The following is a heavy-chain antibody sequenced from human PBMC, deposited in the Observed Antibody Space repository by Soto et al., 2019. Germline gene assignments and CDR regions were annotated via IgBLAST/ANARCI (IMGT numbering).Heavy chain of an antibody. Sequence: SVKVSCKASGGTFSSYAISWLRQAPGQGLEWMGGIIPTFGTANYAQKFQGRVTITADESTSAAYMELSSLRSEDTAVYYCSGRAGRGFSVHFDYWGQGTLVTVSS. V-gene: IGHV1-69*13. CDR1: GGTFSSYA. J-gene: IGHJ4*02. D-gene: IGHD6-19*01. CDR2: IIPTFGTA. CDR3: SGRAGRGFSVHFDY.